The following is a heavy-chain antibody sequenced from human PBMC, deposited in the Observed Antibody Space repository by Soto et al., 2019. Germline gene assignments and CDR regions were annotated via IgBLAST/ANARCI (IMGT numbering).Heavy chain of an antibody. CDR1: GGSISSGGYY. Sequence: QVQLQESGPGLVKPSQTLSLTCTVSGGSISSGGYYWSWIRQHPGKGLEWIGCIYYSGSTYHNPSLKSRVTISVDTSKNQVSLKLSSVTAADTAVYYCARDHSDYYYYGMDVWGQGTTVTVSS. V-gene: IGHV4-31*03. CDR2: IYYSGST. CDR3: ARDHSDYYYYGMDV. J-gene: IGHJ6*02. D-gene: IGHD1-26*01.